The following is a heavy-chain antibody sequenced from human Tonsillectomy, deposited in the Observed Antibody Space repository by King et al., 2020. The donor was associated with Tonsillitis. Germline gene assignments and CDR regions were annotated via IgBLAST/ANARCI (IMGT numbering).Heavy chain of an antibody. D-gene: IGHD1-1*01. J-gene: IGHJ1*01. CDR2: IWYDGSNK. CDR1: GFTFSNFG. V-gene: IGHV3-33*01. CDR3: ARDPTGGNTFEHFQH. Sequence: VQLVESGGGVVQPGRSLRLSCAASGFTFSNFGMHWVRQAPGKGLEWVAVIWYDGSNKYYADSVTGRFTISRDNSKNTLYLQMNSLRAEDTAVYYCARDPTGGNTFEHFQHWGQGTLVAVSS.